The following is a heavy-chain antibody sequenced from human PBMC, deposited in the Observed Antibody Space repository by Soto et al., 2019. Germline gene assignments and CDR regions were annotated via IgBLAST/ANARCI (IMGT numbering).Heavy chain of an antibody. CDR2: ISSGGDTI. CDR3: ARDRAAGGY. J-gene: IGHJ4*02. CDR1: GFSFRNYE. D-gene: IGHD6-13*01. V-gene: IGHV3-48*03. Sequence: GGSLRLSYAASGFSFRNYEMNWVRQAPGKGLERVAYISSGGDTIHYADSVRSRLTVSRDNARNSLSLQMNTLRVEDTALYYCARDRAAGGYWGQGTLVTVSS.